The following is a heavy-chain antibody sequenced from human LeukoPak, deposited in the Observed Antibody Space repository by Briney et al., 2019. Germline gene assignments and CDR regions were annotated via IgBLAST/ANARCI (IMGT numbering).Heavy chain of an antibody. V-gene: IGHV3-48*04. CDR1: GFNFGGYN. D-gene: IGHD3-16*01. CDR3: VRAFDGSGYGYGF. CDR2: MSATSGIK. J-gene: IGHJ4*02. Sequence: GGSLRLSCEASGFNFGGYNMNWVRQAPGKGPEWVAFMSATSGIKHYAENVQGRFTISRDNAKNSLYLQLNSLRAEDTAVYYCVRAFDGSGYGYGFWGQGTLVTVSS.